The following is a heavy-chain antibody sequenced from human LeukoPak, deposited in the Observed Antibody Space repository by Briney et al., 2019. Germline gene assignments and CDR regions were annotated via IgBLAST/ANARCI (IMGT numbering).Heavy chain of an antibody. D-gene: IGHD3-10*01. V-gene: IGHV3-30-3*01. CDR2: ISYDGSNK. Sequence: GGSLILSCAASGFTFSRYAMHWVRQAPGKGLEWVAIISYDGSNKYYADSVKGRFTISRDNSKNTLYLQMDSLRVEDMAVYYCARESVLLWFGGVGVAFDIWGQGTMVTVSS. CDR3: ARESVLLWFGGVGVAFDI. CDR1: GFTFSRYA. J-gene: IGHJ3*02.